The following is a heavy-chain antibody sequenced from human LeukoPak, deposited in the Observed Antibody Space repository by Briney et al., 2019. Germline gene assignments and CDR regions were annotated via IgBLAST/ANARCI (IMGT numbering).Heavy chain of an antibody. Sequence: PGGSLRLSCAASGFTFSSFGMHWVRQAPGKGLEWVAFLRFDGSNKYYADSVKGRFTISRDNSKNTLYLQMNSLRAEDTAVYYCAKILGRYSYGPAEYWGQGTLDTVSS. D-gene: IGHD5-18*01. CDR3: AKILGRYSYGPAEY. J-gene: IGHJ4*02. CDR1: GFTFSSFG. CDR2: LRFDGSNK. V-gene: IGHV3-30*02.